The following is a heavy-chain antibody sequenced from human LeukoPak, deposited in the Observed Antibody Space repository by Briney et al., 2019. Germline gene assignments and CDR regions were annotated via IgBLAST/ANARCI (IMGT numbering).Heavy chain of an antibody. V-gene: IGHV3-30*02. Sequence: GGSLRLSCAASGFTFSSYGMHWVRQAPDKGLEWVAFIRYDGSNKYYADSVKGRFTISRDNSKNTLYLQMNSLRAEDTAVYYCARVTYSSSWLEYFQHWGQGTLVTVSS. CDR2: IRYDGSNK. CDR1: GFTFSSYG. J-gene: IGHJ1*01. CDR3: ARVTYSSSWLEYFQH. D-gene: IGHD6-13*01.